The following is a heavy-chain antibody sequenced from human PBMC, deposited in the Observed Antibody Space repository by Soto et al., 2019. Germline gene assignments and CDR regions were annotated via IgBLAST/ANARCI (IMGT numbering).Heavy chain of an antibody. CDR1: GYTSTSYY. V-gene: IGHV1-46*01. CDR3: VYSSGWWAFDY. CDR2: INPSDGGT. D-gene: IGHD6-19*01. Sequence: ASVKVSCKASGYTSTSYYLHWVRQAPGQGLEWMGMINPSDGGTTYAQKFQGRVTVTRDTSTSTVYMELSSLRSEDTAVFYCVYSSGWWAFDYWGQGTLVTVSS. J-gene: IGHJ4*02.